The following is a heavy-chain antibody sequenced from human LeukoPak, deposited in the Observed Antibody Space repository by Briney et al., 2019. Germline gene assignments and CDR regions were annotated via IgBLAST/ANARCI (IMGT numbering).Heavy chain of an antibody. J-gene: IGHJ4*02. V-gene: IGHV3-66*01. D-gene: IGHD6-13*01. CDR1: GFSVSSYF. CDR3: AKDIDYSSSWYAY. CDR2: FHSGGYT. Sequence: GGSLRLACAASGFSVSSYFMSWVRQAPGKGLEWVAAFHSGGYTDYADSVKGRFTISGDNSRNTPYLQMNSLRADDTAVYYCAKDIDYSSSWYAYWGQGTLVTVSS.